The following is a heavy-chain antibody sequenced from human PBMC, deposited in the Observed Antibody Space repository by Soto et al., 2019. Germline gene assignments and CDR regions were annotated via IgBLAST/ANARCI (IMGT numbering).Heavy chain of an antibody. CDR1: GFTFSSYA. CDR3: ARYSSSRHLILS. V-gene: IGHV3-23*01. D-gene: IGHD6-13*01. CDR2: ISGSGSNT. Sequence: GGSLRLCCAASGFTFSSYAMTWVRQAPGKGLEWVSAISGSGSNTYYADSVKGRFTISRDNSKNTLYLQMNSLRAEDTAMFYCARYSSSRHLILSWGQGTLVTVSS. J-gene: IGHJ5*02.